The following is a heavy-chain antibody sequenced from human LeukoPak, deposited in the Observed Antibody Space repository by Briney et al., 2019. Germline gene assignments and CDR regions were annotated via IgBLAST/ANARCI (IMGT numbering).Heavy chain of an antibody. CDR1: GFTFRSYA. J-gene: IGHJ4*02. Sequence: GGSLRLSCAGSGFTFRSYAMSWVRQAPGKGLEWVSAISGSGGSTYYADSVKGRFTISRDNSKNTLYLQMNSLRAEDTAVYYCAKRSIVVVPAAFDYWGQGTLVTVSS. D-gene: IGHD2-2*01. V-gene: IGHV3-23*01. CDR3: AKRSIVVVPAAFDY. CDR2: ISGSGGST.